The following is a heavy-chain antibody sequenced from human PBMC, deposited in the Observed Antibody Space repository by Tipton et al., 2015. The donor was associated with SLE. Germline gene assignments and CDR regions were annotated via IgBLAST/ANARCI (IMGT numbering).Heavy chain of an antibody. CDR3: ARGEMATAVFDY. CDR1: GGSISSYY. J-gene: IGHJ4*02. CDR2: IYSGGST. V-gene: IGHV3-53*04. Sequence: LSLTCTVSGGSISSYYMSWVRQAPGKGLEWVSVIYSGGSTYYADSVKGRFTISRHNSKNTLYLQMNSLRAEDTAVYYCARGEMATAVFDYWGQGTLVTVSS. D-gene: IGHD5-24*01.